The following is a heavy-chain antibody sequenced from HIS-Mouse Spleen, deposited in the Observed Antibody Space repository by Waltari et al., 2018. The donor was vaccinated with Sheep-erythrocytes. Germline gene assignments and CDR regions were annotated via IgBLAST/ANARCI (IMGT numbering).Heavy chain of an antibody. CDR3: AGGSKEELRRTLYYFDY. D-gene: IGHD1-7*01. Sequence: QVQLVQSGAEVKKPGASVKVSCKASGYTFTSYDITWGRQATGQGLEWVGWKKPNSGNTGYAKKFQGRVTMTRNTSISTAYMELGSLRSEETAVYYCAGGSKEELRRTLYYFDYWGQGTLVTVSS. J-gene: IGHJ4*02. V-gene: IGHV1-8*01. CDR1: GYTFTSYD. CDR2: KKPNSGNT.